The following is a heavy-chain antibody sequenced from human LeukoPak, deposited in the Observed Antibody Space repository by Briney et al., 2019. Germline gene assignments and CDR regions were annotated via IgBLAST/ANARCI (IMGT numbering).Heavy chain of an antibody. Sequence: GGSLRLSCAASGFTFSSYGMHWVRQAPGKGLEWVAVVWYDGSNKYYADSVKGRFTISRDNSKNTLYLQMNSLRAEGTAVYYCAKDLSLGAIDYWGQGTLVTVSS. D-gene: IGHD1-26*01. J-gene: IGHJ4*02. V-gene: IGHV3-33*06. CDR3: AKDLSLGAIDY. CDR2: VWYDGSNK. CDR1: GFTFSSYG.